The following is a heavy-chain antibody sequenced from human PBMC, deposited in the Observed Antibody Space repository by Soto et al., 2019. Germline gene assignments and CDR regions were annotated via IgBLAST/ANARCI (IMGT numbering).Heavy chain of an antibody. CDR1: GYTFTSYG. Sequence: VASVKVSCKASGYTFTSYGISCVRQAPGQGLEWMGWISAYNGNTNYAPKLQGRVTMTTDTSTSTAYMELRSLRSDDTAVYYCARDISDNWFDPWGQGTLVTVSS. V-gene: IGHV1-18*01. J-gene: IGHJ5*02. D-gene: IGHD1-20*01. CDR2: ISAYNGNT. CDR3: ARDISDNWFDP.